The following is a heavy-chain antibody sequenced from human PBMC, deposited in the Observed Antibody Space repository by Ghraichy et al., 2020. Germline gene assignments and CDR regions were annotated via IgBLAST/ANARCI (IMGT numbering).Heavy chain of an antibody. D-gene: IGHD5-24*01. CDR2: INPNRNYK. J-gene: IGHJ4*02. V-gene: IGHV3-21*06. CDR3: ARELRRDGYIRSFDY. Sequence: GGSLRLSCSGSGFTFSAYTLNWVRQAPGKGLEWVSSINPNRNYKYYADSVKGRFSISRDNPKNSLYLEMNNLRVEDTAVYFCARELRRDGYIRSFDYWGQGTLVTVSS. CDR1: GFTFSAYT.